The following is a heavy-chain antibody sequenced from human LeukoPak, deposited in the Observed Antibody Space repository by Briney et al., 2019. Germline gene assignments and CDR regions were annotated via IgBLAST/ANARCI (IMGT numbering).Heavy chain of an antibody. CDR1: GYTFINYG. CDR2: SSPYNGKT. Sequence: ASVKVSCKASGYTFINYGITWVRQAPGQGLEWMGWSSPYNGKTNYAQKLQGRVTMTTDTSTNTAYMDLRSLRSDDTAVYYCARASVSNMITPLDAFDIWGQGTMVTVSS. J-gene: IGHJ3*02. CDR3: ARASVSNMITPLDAFDI. V-gene: IGHV1-18*01. D-gene: IGHD3-22*01.